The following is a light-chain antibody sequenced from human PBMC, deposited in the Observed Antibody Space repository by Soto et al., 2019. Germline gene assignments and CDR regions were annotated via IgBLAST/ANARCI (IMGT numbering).Light chain of an antibody. J-gene: IGKJ5*01. CDR2: GAS. CDR3: QQYGGSPPIT. CDR1: QSVSNNY. V-gene: IGKV3-20*01. Sequence: DILLTQSPGTLSLSPGERATLSCRASQSVSNNYLAWHQHRPGQAPRLLIYGASSKAAGIPDRFSGIGSGTDFTLTISRLEPEDFAVYYCQQYGGSPPITFGQGTRLEIK.